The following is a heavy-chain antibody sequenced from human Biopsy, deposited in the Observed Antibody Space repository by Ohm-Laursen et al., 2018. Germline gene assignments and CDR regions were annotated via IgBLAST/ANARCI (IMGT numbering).Heavy chain of an antibody. V-gene: IGHV4-34*01. CDR3: ARHAPSYSGSYWRYFDL. CDR2: INQAGTT. Sequence: SDTLSLTWAVFGKTFSDYQWSWIRQPPGKGLEWIGQINQAGTTNYNPSLKSRVSISADASKYEFSLRLTSVTAADTAVYYCARHAPSYSGSYWRYFDLWGLGTLVTVSS. CDR1: GKTFSDYQ. D-gene: IGHD1-26*01. J-gene: IGHJ2*01.